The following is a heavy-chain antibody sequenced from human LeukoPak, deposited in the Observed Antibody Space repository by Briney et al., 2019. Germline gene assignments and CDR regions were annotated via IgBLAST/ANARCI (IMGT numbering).Heavy chain of an antibody. J-gene: IGHJ6*03. Sequence: GGSLRLSCAASGFTFSSYSMNWVRQAPGKGLEWVSYISSCSSTIFYADSVKGRFTISRDNSKNTPYLQMNSLRAEDTAVYYCANVLRFLEWFYMDVWGKGTTVTVSS. CDR2: ISSCSSTI. CDR1: GFTFSSYS. V-gene: IGHV3-48*01. D-gene: IGHD3-3*01. CDR3: ANVLRFLEWFYMDV.